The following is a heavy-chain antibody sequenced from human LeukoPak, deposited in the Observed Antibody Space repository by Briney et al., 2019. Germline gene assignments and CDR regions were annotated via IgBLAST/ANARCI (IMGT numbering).Heavy chain of an antibody. D-gene: IGHD4-17*01. Sequence: GGSLRLSCAASGFTFSSYWMHWVRQAPGKGLVWVSRISSDGTSTSYADSVKGRFTISRDNAKNTLYLQMNSLRAEDTAVYHCTKVHYGDYVDYWGQGTLVTVSS. V-gene: IGHV3-74*01. J-gene: IGHJ4*02. CDR3: TKVHYGDYVDY. CDR2: ISSDGTST. CDR1: GFTFSSYW.